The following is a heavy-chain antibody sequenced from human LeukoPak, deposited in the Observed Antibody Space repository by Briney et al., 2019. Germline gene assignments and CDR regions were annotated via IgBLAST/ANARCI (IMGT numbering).Heavy chain of an antibody. CDR1: GFTVITND. J-gene: IGHJ4*02. V-gene: IGHV3-53*01. Sequence: GGSLRLSCAASGFTVITNDMTWVRQAPGKGLEWVSVLYSDGNTKYADSVQGRFTISRDNSKNTLYLEMNSLSPDNTAVYYCARGVEPLAADTLAYWGQGTLVTVSS. CDR3: ARGVEPLAADTLAY. D-gene: IGHD1-14*01. CDR2: LYSDGNT.